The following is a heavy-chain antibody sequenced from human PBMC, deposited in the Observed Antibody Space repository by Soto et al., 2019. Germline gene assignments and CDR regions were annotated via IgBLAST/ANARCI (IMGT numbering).Heavy chain of an antibody. Sequence: TSETLCLTCTVAGGSISSSSYYWSLIRQPPGKGLEWIGSIYYSGSTYYNPSLKNRVTISVDTSKNQFSLKLSSVTAADTAVYYCARLPYNDSSGFEGGGLDVCAQAPTVTVSS. J-gene: IGHJ6*02. CDR2: IYYSGST. D-gene: IGHD3-22*01. CDR3: ARLPYNDSSGFEGGGLDV. CDR1: GGSISSSSYY. V-gene: IGHV4-39*01.